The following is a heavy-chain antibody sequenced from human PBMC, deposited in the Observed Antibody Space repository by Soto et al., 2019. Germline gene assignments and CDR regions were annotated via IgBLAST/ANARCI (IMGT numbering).Heavy chain of an antibody. CDR1: GFTFANAW. CDR2: IKSKTDGGTT. V-gene: IGHV3-15*07. J-gene: IGHJ4*01. CDR3: TTDSYSTIIIVRFDY. D-gene: IGHD3-22*01. Sequence: GGSLRLSCAASGFTFANAWINWVRQAPGKGLEWVGRIKSKTDGGTTDYAEPVKGRFAISRDDSNNMVYLQMNSLKIEDTAVYYCTTDSYSTIIIVRFDYWCHGTLVTVSS.